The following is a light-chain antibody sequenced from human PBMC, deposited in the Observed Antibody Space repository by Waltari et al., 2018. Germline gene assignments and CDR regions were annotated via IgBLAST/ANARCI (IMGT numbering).Light chain of an antibody. V-gene: IGKV1-NL1*01. Sequence: DIQMTQSPSSLSASVGDRVTITCRASQGIGNSLAWYQQKPGKAPNLLLYATSRLQSGVPSRFSGSGSGTGYTLTISSLQPEDCATYYCQQYSSTPWTFGQGAKVEIK. J-gene: IGKJ1*01. CDR1: QGIGNS. CDR2: ATS. CDR3: QQYSSTPWT.